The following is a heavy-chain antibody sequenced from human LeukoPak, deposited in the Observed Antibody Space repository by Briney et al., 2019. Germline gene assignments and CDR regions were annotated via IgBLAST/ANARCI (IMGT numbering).Heavy chain of an antibody. CDR2: IYSGGST. CDR1: GFTVSSNY. Sequence: GGSLRLSCAAFGFTVSSNYMSWVRQAPGKGLEWVSVIYSGGSTYYADSVKGRFTTSRDNSKNTLYLQMNSLRAEDTAVYYCATAVYYYDSSGYYYTPPDYWGQGTLVTVSS. V-gene: IGHV3-53*01. CDR3: ATAVYYYDSSGYYYTPPDY. J-gene: IGHJ4*02. D-gene: IGHD3-22*01.